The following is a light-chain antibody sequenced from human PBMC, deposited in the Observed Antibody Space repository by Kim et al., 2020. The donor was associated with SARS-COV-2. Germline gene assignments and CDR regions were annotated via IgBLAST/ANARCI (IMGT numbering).Light chain of an antibody. J-gene: IGLJ2*01. CDR1: NSDIGSYDL. CDR3: CSYAGHYTVI. CDR2: EGT. V-gene: IGLV2-23*01. Sequence: QSALTQPASVSGSPGQSITISCTGTNSDIGSYDLVSWYQQHPGKAPKLLIYEGTKRPSGVSDRFSGSKSGNTASLTISGLQAEDETYYYCCSYAGHYTVIFGGGTKLTVL.